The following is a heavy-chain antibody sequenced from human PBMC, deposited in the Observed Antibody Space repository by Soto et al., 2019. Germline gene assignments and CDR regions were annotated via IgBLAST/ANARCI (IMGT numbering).Heavy chain of an antibody. Sequence: QLQLQESGPGLVKPSDTLSLTCTVSGGSISSSSYYWGWIRQPPGKGLEWIGSIYYSGSTYYNPSLKSRVTIYVDTSKNQFSLKPSSVTAADTAVYYCARPLGYCSGGSCRDYWGQGTLVTVSS. CDR1: GGSISSSSYY. V-gene: IGHV4-39*01. D-gene: IGHD2-15*01. CDR3: ARPLGYCSGGSCRDY. CDR2: IYYSGST. J-gene: IGHJ4*02.